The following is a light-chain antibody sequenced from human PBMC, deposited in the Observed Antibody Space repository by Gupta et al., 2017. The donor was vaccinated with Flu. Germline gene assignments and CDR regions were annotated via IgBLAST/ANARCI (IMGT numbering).Light chain of an antibody. CDR3: QSYDSSRSGFWV. Sequence: CPGSSSNIGAGYDVHWYQQLPGTAPKLLIYGHRNRPSGVPDRFSGSQSGPSASLAITGLQAEEEADYYCQSYDSSRSGFWVFGRGTKLTVL. V-gene: IGLV1-40*01. CDR1: SSNIGAGYD. CDR2: GHR. J-gene: IGLJ3*02.